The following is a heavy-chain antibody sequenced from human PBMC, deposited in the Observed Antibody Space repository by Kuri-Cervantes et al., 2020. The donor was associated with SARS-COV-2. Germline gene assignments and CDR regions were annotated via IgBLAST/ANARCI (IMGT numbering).Heavy chain of an antibody. V-gene: IGHV3-21*01. CDR1: GFTFSSYS. CDR2: ISSSSSNI. J-gene: IGHJ4*02. CDR3: EREERGAAGPGDY. Sequence: GGSLRLSCAASGFTFSSYSMNWFRQAPGKGLEWVASISSSSSNIYYADSVKGRFTISRDNAKNSLYLQMNSLRAEDTDVYYCEREERGAAGPGDYWGQGTLVTVSS. D-gene: IGHD6-13*01.